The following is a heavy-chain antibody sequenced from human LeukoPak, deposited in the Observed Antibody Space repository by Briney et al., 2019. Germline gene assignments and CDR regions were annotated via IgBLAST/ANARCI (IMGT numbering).Heavy chain of an antibody. CDR1: GFAYSRYS. CDR2: ISDSGSVI. D-gene: IGHD3-10*01. CDR3: ARGPRDRGVITNEIDY. V-gene: IGHV3-48*02. Sequence: GGSLRLSCAASGFAYSRYSMNWVRQAPGKGLEWVSYISDSGSVIYYADSVKGRFTISRDNVKNSLYLQMNSLRDEDTAVYYCARGPRDRGVITNEIDYWGQGTLVTVSS. J-gene: IGHJ4*02.